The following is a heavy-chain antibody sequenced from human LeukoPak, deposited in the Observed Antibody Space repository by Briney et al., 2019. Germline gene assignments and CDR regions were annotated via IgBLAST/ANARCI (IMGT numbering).Heavy chain of an antibody. CDR1: GATFTSYA. V-gene: IGHV1-69*06. CDR2: IIPIFGTA. J-gene: IGHJ6*04. D-gene: IGHD3-10*01. Sequence: WASVKVSCKASGATFTSYAISWVRQAPGQGLEWMGGIIPIFGTANYAQKFQGRVTITADKSTSTAYMELSSLRSEDTAVYYCASRWFGEILTGYYYYGMDVWGKGTTVTVSS. CDR3: ASRWFGEILTGYYYYGMDV.